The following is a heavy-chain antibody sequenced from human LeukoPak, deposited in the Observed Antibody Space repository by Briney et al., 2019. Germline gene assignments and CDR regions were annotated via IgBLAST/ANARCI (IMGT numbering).Heavy chain of an antibody. CDR2: ISGNSGSI. V-gene: IGHV3-9*01. CDR1: GFTFDDYA. J-gene: IGHJ1*01. D-gene: IGHD3-16*02. Sequence: PGRSLRLSCAASGFTFDDYAMHWVRQAPGKGLEWVSGISGNSGSIGYADSVKGRFTISRANTKNSMYLQMNSMRAEDTAFYSCASDPPDPPVRWGQGTLVPVSS. CDR3: ASDPPDPPVR.